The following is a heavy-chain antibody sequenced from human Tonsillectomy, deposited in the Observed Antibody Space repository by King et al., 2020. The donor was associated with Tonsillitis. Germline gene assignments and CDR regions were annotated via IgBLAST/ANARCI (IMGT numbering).Heavy chain of an antibody. V-gene: IGHV4-30-4*08. CDR3: ARAGGVNIIRVVIVD. D-gene: IGHD3-10*01. Sequence: QLQESGPGLVKPSQTLSLTCTVSGGSISSGDYFWSWIRQPPGKGLEWIGHISYRGGTYNNPSLGSRVTPSVDTSKNQFSLRLSSVTAADTAVYYCARAGGVNIIRVVIVDWGQGILVTVSS. CDR2: ISYRGGT. J-gene: IGHJ4*02. CDR1: GGSISSGDYF.